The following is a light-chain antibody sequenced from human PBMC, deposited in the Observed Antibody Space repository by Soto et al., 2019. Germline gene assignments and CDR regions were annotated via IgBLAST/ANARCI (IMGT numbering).Light chain of an antibody. CDR2: AAS. CDR3: QQYNNWPRT. J-gene: IGKJ1*01. Sequence: AILLTQSPSSLSASVGDRVTITCRASQGIDTSLAWYQQKPGKAPKLLIYAASNFQSGVPSRFSGSGSGTHFTLTISSLQPEDFAVYYCQQYNNWPRTFGQGTKVEIK. V-gene: IGKV1D-13*01. CDR1: QGIDTS.